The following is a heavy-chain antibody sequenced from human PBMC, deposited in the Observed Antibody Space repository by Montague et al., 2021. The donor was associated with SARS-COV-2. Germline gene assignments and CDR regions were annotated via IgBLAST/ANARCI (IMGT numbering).Heavy chain of an antibody. J-gene: IGHJ5*02. CDR3: ARLGVVPSPRTFDP. V-gene: IGHV4-4*02. D-gene: IGHD3-10*01. Sequence: SETLSLTCEVSGASISSNNWWIWVRQSPGKGLGWIGETYHSGSTNYNPSLRSRVTISVDKSKNQFSLKVNSVSAADTAVYYCARLGVVPSPRTFDPWGQGTLVTVSP. CDR2: TYHSGST. CDR1: GASISSNNW.